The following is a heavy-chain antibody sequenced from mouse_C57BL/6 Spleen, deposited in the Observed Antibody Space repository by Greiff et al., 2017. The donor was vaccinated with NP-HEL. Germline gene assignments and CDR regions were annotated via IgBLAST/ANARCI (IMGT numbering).Heavy chain of an antibody. CDR3: AREGSNPWFAY. Sequence: VQLQQSGAELMKPGDSVTLSCTAPFYTFTGYCIEWVKQRPGHGLEWIGEILPGSGSTNYNEKFKGKATFTADTSSNTAYMQLSSLTTEDSAIYYCAREGSNPWFAYWGQGTLVTVSA. V-gene: IGHV1-9*01. D-gene: IGHD2-5*01. CDR2: ILPGSGST. CDR1: FYTFTGYC. J-gene: IGHJ3*01.